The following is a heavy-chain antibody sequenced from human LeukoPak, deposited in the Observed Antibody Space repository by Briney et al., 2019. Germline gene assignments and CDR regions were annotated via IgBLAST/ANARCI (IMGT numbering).Heavy chain of an antibody. CDR3: AHRHGSGWYEAGFDD. CDR1: GFSLSFSGVG. J-gene: IGHJ4*02. D-gene: IGHD6-19*01. Sequence: SCPTLLNPTHTLTLTCTFSGFSLSFSGVGVGWIRHPPGNALEWFAAIYWDDDKRYSPSLKSRLTITKDTSKNQVVLSMTNVAPVDTGTYFCAHRHGSGWYEAGFDDWGQGTLVTVSS. CDR2: IYWDDDK. V-gene: IGHV2-5*02.